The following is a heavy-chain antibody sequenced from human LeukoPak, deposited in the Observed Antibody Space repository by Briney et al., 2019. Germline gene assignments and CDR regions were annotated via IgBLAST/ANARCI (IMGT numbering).Heavy chain of an antibody. D-gene: IGHD1-1*01. CDR1: GFTFGDYA. CDR2: IRSKAYGGTT. Sequence: GGSLRLSCTASGFTFGDYAMSRFRQAPGKGLEWVGSIRSKAYGGTTEYAASVKGRFTISRDDSKSIAYLQMNSLKTEDTAVYYCTRDRVDWNYYYYYGMDVWGQGTTVTVSS. CDR3: TRDRVDWNYYYYYGMDV. J-gene: IGHJ6*02. V-gene: IGHV3-49*03.